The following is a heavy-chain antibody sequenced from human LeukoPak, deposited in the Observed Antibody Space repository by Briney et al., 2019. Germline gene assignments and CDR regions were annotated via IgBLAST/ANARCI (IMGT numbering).Heavy chain of an antibody. V-gene: IGHV4-39*01. CDR3: ARLGDYYDSSGYFDAFDI. J-gene: IGHJ3*02. D-gene: IGHD3-22*01. CDR1: GGSISSSSYH. CDR2: IYYGGST. Sequence: SDTLSLTCTVSGGSISSSSYHWGWIRQPPGKGLEWIGTIYYGGSTYYNPSLKSRVTISVDTSKKQFSLKLTSVTAADAAVYYCARLGDYYDSSGYFDAFDIWGQGTMVTVFS.